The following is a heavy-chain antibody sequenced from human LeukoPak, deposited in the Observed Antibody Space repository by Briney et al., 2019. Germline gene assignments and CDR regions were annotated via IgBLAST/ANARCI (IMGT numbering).Heavy chain of an antibody. CDR3: ARDGPCSGGSCYPGEALYYYGMDV. D-gene: IGHD2-15*01. CDR2: ISAYNGNT. Sequence: ASVKVSCKAPGYTFTSYGISWVRQAPGQGLEWMGWISAYNGNTNYAQKLQGRVTMTTDTSTSTAYMELRSLRSDDTAVYYCARDGPCSGGSCYPGEALYYYGMDVWGQGTTVTVSS. V-gene: IGHV1-18*01. CDR1: GYTFTSYG. J-gene: IGHJ6*02.